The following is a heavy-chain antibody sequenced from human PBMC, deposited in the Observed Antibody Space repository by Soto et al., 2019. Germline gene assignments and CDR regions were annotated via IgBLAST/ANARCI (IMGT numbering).Heavy chain of an antibody. V-gene: IGHV3-21*01. J-gene: IGHJ4*02. CDR2: ISSSSSYI. D-gene: IGHD2-21*02. Sequence: GGSRRLSCAASGCTFSSYSMNWVRQAPGKGLEWVSSISSSSSYIYYADSVKGRFTISRDNAKNSLYLQMNSLRAEDTAVYYCARVNCGGDCYHAVHGGEDFDYWGQGT. CDR1: GCTFSSYS. CDR3: ARVNCGGDCYHAVHGGEDFDY.